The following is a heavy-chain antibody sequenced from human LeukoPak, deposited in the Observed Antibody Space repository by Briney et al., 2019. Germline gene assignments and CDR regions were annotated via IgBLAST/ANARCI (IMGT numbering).Heavy chain of an antibody. CDR2: IYTSGST. CDR1: GGSISSGGYS. J-gene: IGHJ6*03. V-gene: IGHV4-61*02. CDR3: ASTPYMGATYGYYYYYMDV. Sequence: SETLSLTCAVSGGSISSGGYSWSWIRQPPGKGLEWIGRIYTSGSTNYNPSLKSRVTISVDTSKNQFSLKLSSVTAADTAVYYCASTPYMGATYGYYYYYMDVWGKGTTVTVSS. D-gene: IGHD1-26*01.